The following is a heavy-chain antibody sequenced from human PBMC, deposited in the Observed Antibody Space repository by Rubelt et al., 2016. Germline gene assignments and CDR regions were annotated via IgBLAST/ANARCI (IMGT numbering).Heavy chain of an antibody. J-gene: IGHJ6*04. D-gene: IGHD3-10*01. V-gene: IGHV3-21*01. CDR1: GFSFSDPY. Sequence: EVQLVESGGGLVQPGGSLRLSCAASGFSFSDPYMDWVRQAPGKGLEWVSSTSGSSSYIYYADSMKGRVTISRDNAKNSLYLEMNSLRADGTVGYYCARDSQVDQRSGELHTNYYLDVWGKGTTVTVSS. CDR2: TSGSSSYI. CDR3: ARDSQVDQRSGELHTNYYLDV.